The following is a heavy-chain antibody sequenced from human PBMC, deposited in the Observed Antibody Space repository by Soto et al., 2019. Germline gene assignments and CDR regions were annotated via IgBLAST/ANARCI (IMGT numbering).Heavy chain of an antibody. CDR3: ARGGGWCSSTSCQSLTL. V-gene: IGHV3-7*01. Sequence: WGVLRLSWAASGCTLTDYWMSWVRQDPGKGLEWVANIKQDGSEIYYVDSVKGRFTISRDNAKKSLYLQMNSLRADDTAVYYCARGGGWCSSTSCQSLTLWGQGTLVTVSS. CDR2: IKQDGSEI. D-gene: IGHD2-2*01. J-gene: IGHJ4*02. CDR1: GCTLTDYW.